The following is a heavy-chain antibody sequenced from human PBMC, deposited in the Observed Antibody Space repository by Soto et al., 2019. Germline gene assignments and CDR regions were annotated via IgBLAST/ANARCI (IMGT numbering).Heavy chain of an antibody. CDR3: ARHIAVSGTRGFDF. CDR2: IYHSGST. V-gene: IGHV4-4*02. Sequence: QVHLQESGPGLIKTSGTLSLTCAVSGGSISSNWWSWVRQPPGKGLEWIGEIYHSGSTNYNPSLMNRVTMSMDKSQNHLSLNLNSVTAADTAVYYCARHIAVSGTRGFDFWGRGTLVTVSS. CDR1: GGSISSNW. D-gene: IGHD6-19*01. J-gene: IGHJ4*02.